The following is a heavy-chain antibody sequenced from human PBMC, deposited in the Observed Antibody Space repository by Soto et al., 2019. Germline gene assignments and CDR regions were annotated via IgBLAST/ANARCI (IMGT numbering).Heavy chain of an antibody. CDR1: GASFSDYS. CDR3: ARRPAYTNNRYIWIDP. CDR2: INHTGST. D-gene: IGHD2-8*01. V-gene: IGHV4-34*01. Sequence: SDTLSLTCAIYGASFSDYSWSWIRQPPGKGLQWIGEINHTGSTNYSPSLKSRVTISQDTSKNQFFLRLRSVTAADTAVYYCARRPAYTNNRYIWIDPWGQGDPVTISS. J-gene: IGHJ5*02.